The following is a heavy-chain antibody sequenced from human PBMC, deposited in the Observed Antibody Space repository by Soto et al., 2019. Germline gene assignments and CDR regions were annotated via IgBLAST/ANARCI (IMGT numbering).Heavy chain of an antibody. Sequence: PGGSLRLSCAASGFTFSSYAMHWVRQAPGKGLEWVAVISYDGSNKYYADSVKGRFTISRDNSKNTLYLQMNSLRAEDTAVYYCARDRFIGIEVNVPFDYWGQGTLVTVSS. J-gene: IGHJ4*02. CDR2: ISYDGSNK. CDR1: GFTFSSYA. V-gene: IGHV3-30-3*01. D-gene: IGHD3-22*01. CDR3: ARDRFIGIEVNVPFDY.